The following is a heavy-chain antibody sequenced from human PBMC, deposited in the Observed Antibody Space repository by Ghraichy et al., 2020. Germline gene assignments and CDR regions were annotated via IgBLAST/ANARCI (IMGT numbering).Heavy chain of an antibody. J-gene: IGHJ4*02. CDR3: ARLFSGTRPPDY. D-gene: IGHD1-1*01. Sequence: GSLRLSCTVSGGSIISSTYYWGWIRQPPGKGLEWIGSIYYSGNTYNNPSLKSRVTISVDTSKNQLSLKLSSVTAADTAVYYCARLFSGTRPPDYWGQGTLVTVSP. CDR2: IYYSGNT. CDR1: GGSIISSTYY. V-gene: IGHV4-39*01.